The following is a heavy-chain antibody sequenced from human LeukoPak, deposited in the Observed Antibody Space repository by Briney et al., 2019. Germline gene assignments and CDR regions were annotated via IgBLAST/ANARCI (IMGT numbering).Heavy chain of an antibody. CDR1: GYTFTSYY. J-gene: IGHJ6*02. Sequence: GASVKVSCKASGYTFTSYYMHWVRQAPGQGLEWMGIINPSGGSTSYAQKFQGRVTMTRDTSTSTVYMELSSLRSEDTAVYYCARGGRGGENVLRYFDWLKEDYYYYGMDVWGQGTTVTVSS. V-gene: IGHV1-46*01. CDR3: ARGGRGGENVLRYFDWLKEDYYYYGMDV. CDR2: INPSGGST. D-gene: IGHD3-9*01.